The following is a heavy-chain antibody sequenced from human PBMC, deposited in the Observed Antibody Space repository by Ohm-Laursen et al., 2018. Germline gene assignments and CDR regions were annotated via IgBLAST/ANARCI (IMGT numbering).Heavy chain of an antibody. CDR3: TTVMSFHDASDI. CDR2: IKSKTDGGTT. Sequence: SLRLSCTATGFTFSNAWMGWVRQAPGKGLEWVGRIKSKTDGGTTDYAAPVEGRFTISRDDLKNTLYLQMNSLKTEDTAVYYCTTVMSFHDASDIWGQGTMVTVSS. CDR1: GFTFSNAW. D-gene: IGHD2-8*01. V-gene: IGHV3-15*01. J-gene: IGHJ3*02.